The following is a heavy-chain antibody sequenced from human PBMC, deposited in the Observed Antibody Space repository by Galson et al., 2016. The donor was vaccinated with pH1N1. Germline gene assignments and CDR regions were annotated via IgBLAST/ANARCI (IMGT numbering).Heavy chain of an antibody. CDR1: GFSISNSGYF. V-gene: IGHV4-39*07. CDR2: MYFTGDI. Sequence: TLSLTCTVSGFSISNSGYFWGWVRQTPGKGLEWLGGMYFTGDIHHNPSLKSRVTISADRSKNQYFLDLNSVTAADTAVYHCVRAYYDSSPRNWFDPWGQGTLVTVSS. J-gene: IGHJ5*02. D-gene: IGHD3-22*01. CDR3: VRAYYDSSPRNWFDP.